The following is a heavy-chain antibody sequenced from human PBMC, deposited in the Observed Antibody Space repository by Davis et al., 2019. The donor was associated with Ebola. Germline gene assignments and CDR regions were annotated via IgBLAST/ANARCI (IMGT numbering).Heavy chain of an antibody. CDR1: GYTFTGYD. CDR3: ARGGVAYSDLDY. CDR2: MNPNSGNT. D-gene: IGHD2-21*01. J-gene: IGHJ4*02. V-gene: IGHV1-8*01. Sequence: AASVKVSCKASGYTFTGYDINWVRQATGQGLEWMGWMNPNSGNTGYAQKFQGSVTMTRENSMSTAYMELSSLRSEATAVYFCARGGVAYSDLDYWGQGTLVAVSS.